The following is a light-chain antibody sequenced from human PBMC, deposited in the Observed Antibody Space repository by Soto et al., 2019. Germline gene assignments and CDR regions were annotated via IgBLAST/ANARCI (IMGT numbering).Light chain of an antibody. CDR1: NSDVGAYDY. Sequence: QSALTQPRSVSGYPGQSVTISCTGTNSDVGAYDYVSWYQQYPGRAPKLMIYDVTLRPSGVPDRFSGSKSGNTASLTISGLLADDEADYYCCSFAGNYIYVFGTGTKLTVL. CDR2: DVT. V-gene: IGLV2-11*01. J-gene: IGLJ1*01. CDR3: CSFAGNYIYV.